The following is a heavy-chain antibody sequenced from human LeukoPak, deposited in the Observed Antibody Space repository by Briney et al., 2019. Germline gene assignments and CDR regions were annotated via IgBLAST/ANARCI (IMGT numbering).Heavy chain of an antibody. CDR2: IYPGDSDT. J-gene: IGHJ4*02. Sequence: GESLKISCKGSGYSFTKSWIGWVRQMPGKGLELMGIIYPGDSDTRYSPSFEGQVTISADKSISTAYLQWSSLKASDTAMYYCARRAYCGGDCYVDYWGQGTLVTVSS. D-gene: IGHD2-21*02. V-gene: IGHV5-51*01. CDR3: ARRAYCGGDCYVDY. CDR1: GYSFTKSW.